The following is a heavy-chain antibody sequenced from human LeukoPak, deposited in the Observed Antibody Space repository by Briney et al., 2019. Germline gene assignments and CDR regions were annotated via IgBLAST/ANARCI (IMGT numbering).Heavy chain of an antibody. V-gene: IGHV4-34*01. CDR2: INHSGSA. Sequence: PSETLSLTCAVYGGSFSGCYWSWIRQPPGKGLEWLGEINHSGSANYNPSLKSRVTISVDTSKNQFSLKLSSVTAADTAVYYCARRSEDTAIRYYFDYWGQGTLVTVSS. CDR1: GGSFSGCY. CDR3: ARRSEDTAIRYYFDY. D-gene: IGHD5-18*01. J-gene: IGHJ4*02.